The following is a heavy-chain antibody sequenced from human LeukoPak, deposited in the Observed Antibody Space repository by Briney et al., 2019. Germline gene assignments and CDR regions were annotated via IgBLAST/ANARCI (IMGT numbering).Heavy chain of an antibody. CDR3: ARATWDDHYSSGYYSRHFDY. Sequence: GGSLRLSCAASGFTVSNYYMSWVRQAPGKGLEWVSVIYAGVSAIYGGGSTYYADSVKGRFSISRDNSKNALYLQMNTLRAEDTAVYYCARATWDDHYSSGYYSRHFDYWGQGALVTVSS. V-gene: IGHV3-53*01. CDR2: IYAGVSAIYGGGST. CDR1: GFTVSNYY. J-gene: IGHJ4*02. D-gene: IGHD3-22*01.